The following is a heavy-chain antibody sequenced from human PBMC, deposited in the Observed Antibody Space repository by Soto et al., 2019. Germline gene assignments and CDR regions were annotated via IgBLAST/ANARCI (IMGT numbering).Heavy chain of an antibody. J-gene: IGHJ4*02. Sequence: EVQLVESGGGLVKPGGSLRLSYAASGFTFSSYSMNWVRQAPGKGLEWDSSISSSSSYIYYADSVKGRFTISRDNAKNSLYLQMNSLRAEDTAVYYCAREGYSGYDRPPDYWGQGTLVTVSS. CDR3: AREGYSGYDRPPDY. V-gene: IGHV3-21*01. CDR2: ISSSSSYI. D-gene: IGHD5-12*01. CDR1: GFTFSSYS.